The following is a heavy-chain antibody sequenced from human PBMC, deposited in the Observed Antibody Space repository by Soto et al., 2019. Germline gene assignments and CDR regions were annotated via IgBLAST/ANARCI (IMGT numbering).Heavy chain of an antibody. CDR3: ARGGQWDFLSDY. Sequence: ASVKVSCKASGYSFTRDYINWVRQAPGQGLEWMGWISAYNGNTHYEEKLQGRVTLTTDTSTSTAYMELRSLRSDDTAVYFCARGGQWDFLSDYWGQGTLVTVSS. J-gene: IGHJ4*02. CDR1: GYSFTRDY. CDR2: ISAYNGNT. V-gene: IGHV1-18*01. D-gene: IGHD1-26*01.